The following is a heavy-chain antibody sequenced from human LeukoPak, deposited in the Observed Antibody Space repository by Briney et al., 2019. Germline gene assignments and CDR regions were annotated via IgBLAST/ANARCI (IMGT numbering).Heavy chain of an antibody. CDR3: ARGHSSSWYNLFDY. CDR1: GYTFTGYY. CDR2: INPNSGGT. J-gene: IGHJ4*02. D-gene: IGHD6-13*01. V-gene: IGHV1-2*02. Sequence: ASVKVSCEAAGYTFTGYYMHWVRQAPGQGLEWMGWINPNSGGTNYAQKFQGRVTMTRDTSISTAYMELSRLRSDDTAVYYCARGHSSSWYNLFDYWGQGTLVTVSS.